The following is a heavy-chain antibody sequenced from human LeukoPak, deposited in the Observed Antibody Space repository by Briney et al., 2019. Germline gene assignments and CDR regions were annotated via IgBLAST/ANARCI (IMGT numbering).Heavy chain of an antibody. V-gene: IGHV4-61*02. D-gene: IGHD1-26*01. Sequence: PSQTLSLTCTVSGGSISTGSYYWTWIRQPAGKGLEWIGRMYTSGSTNYNPSLKSRVTISVDTSKNQFSLKLSFVTAADTAVYYCARDVGATPGYFDYWGQGTLVTVSS. CDR1: GGSISTGSYY. CDR3: ARDVGATPGYFDY. CDR2: MYTSGST. J-gene: IGHJ4*02.